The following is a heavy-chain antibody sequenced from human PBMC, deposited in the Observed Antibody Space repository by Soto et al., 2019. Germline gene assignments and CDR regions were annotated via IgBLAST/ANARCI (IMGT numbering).Heavy chain of an antibody. CDR1: GFTFDDYA. D-gene: IGHD2-2*01. CDR2: ISWNSGSI. J-gene: IGHJ4*02. CDR3: AKTIGGCSSTSCSPFDY. Sequence: EVQLVESGGGLVQPGRSLSLSCAASGFTFDDYAMHWVRQAPGKGLEWVSGISWNSGSIGYADSVKGRFTISRDNAKSSLYLQMNSLRAEDTALYYCAKTIGGCSSTSCSPFDYWGQGTLVTVSS. V-gene: IGHV3-9*01.